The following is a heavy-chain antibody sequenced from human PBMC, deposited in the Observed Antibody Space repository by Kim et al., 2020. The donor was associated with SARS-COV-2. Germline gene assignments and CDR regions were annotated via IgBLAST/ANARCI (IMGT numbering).Heavy chain of an antibody. Sequence: GGSLRLSCAASGFTFSSYGMHWVRQAPGKGLEWVAVIWYDGSNKYYADSVKGRFTISRDNSKNTLYLQMNSLSAEDTAFSSCSPDGHCHPHPGIDYW. J-gene: IGHJ4*01. V-gene: IGHV3-33*01. CDR3: SPDGHCHPHPGIDY. CDR2: IWYDGSNK. CDR1: GFTFSSYG.